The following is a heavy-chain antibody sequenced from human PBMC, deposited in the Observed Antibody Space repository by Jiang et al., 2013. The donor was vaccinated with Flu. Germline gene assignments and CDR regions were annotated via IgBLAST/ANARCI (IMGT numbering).Heavy chain of an antibody. D-gene: IGHD4-23*01. CDR3: ARTVPYGGKLVFDY. CDR1: GGSISNRTHY. CDR2: IYYSGST. Sequence: PGLVKPSETLSLTCSVSGGSISNRTHYWAWIRQPSGKGLEWIGSIYYSGSTYYNPSLKSRVTISVDTSKNPFSLKLNSVTAADTAVYYCARTVPYGGKLVFDYWGQGALVTVSS. V-gene: IGHV4-39*01. J-gene: IGHJ4*02.